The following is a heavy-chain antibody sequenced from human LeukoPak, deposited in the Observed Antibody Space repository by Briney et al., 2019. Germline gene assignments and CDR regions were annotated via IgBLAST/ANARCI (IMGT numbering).Heavy chain of an antibody. CDR1: GYSFTSYW. D-gene: IGHD2-2*03. CDR3: ARVTPPGYCSSTSCLGWFDP. V-gene: IGHV1-69*01. CDR2: IIPIFGTA. Sequence: KISCKGSGYSFTSYWIGWVRQMPGKGLEWMGGIIPIFGTANYAQKFQGRVTITADESTSTAYMELSSLRSEDTAAYYCARVTPPGYCSSTSCLGWFDPWGQGTLVTVSS. J-gene: IGHJ5*02.